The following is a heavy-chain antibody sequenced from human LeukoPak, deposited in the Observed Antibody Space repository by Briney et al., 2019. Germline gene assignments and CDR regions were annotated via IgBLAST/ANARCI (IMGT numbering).Heavy chain of an antibody. J-gene: IGHJ4*02. V-gene: IGHV3-9*01. CDR3: AKGNYYDSSGYYYCDY. D-gene: IGHD3-22*01. CDR1: GFTFSTFA. Sequence: SGGSLRLSCAASGFTFSTFAMIWVRQPPGKGLEWVSGISWNSGSIGYADSVKGRFTISRDNAKNSLYLQMNSLRAEDTALYYCAKGNYYDSSGYYYCDYWGQGTLVTVSS. CDR2: ISWNSGSI.